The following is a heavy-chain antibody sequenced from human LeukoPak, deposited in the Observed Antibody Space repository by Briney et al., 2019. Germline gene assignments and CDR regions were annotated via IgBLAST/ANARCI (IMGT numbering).Heavy chain of an antibody. CDR1: GGSISSYY. CDR3: ARYLSSGLDY. Sequence: SETLSLTCTVPGGSISSYYWSWIRQPPGKGLEWPGYISYSGSTNYNPSLKSRVTISVDTSKNQFSLRLTSVTAADTAVYYCARYLSSGLDYWGQGTLVTVSS. D-gene: IGHD3-10*01. CDR2: ISYSGST. J-gene: IGHJ4*02. V-gene: IGHV4-59*01.